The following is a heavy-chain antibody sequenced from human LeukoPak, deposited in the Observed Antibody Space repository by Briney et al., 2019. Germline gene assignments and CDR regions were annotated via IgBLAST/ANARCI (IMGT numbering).Heavy chain of an antibody. V-gene: IGHV1-18*01. CDR1: GYTFTSYG. Sequence: ASVTVSCTASGYTFTSYGVSWVRQAPGQGLEWMGWISAYNGNTNYAQTLQGRVTMTTDTSTSTAYMELRRLRSDDTAVYYCAGQIWYSSSSGAFDYWGQGTLVTVSS. D-gene: IGHD6-6*01. CDR3: AGQIWYSSSSGAFDY. J-gene: IGHJ4*02. CDR2: ISAYNGNT.